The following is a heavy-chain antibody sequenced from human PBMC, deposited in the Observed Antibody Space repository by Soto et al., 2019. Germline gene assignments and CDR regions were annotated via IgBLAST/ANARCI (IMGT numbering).Heavy chain of an antibody. J-gene: IGHJ3*02. Sequence: ASVKVSCKVSRYTLTELSMHWVRQAPGKGLEWMGGFDPEDGETIYAQKFQDRVTMTEDTSTDTAYMELSSLRSEDTAVYYCATGIEYSSSSDAFDIWGQGTMVTVSS. D-gene: IGHD6-6*01. CDR3: ATGIEYSSSSDAFDI. CDR2: FDPEDGET. CDR1: RYTLTELS. V-gene: IGHV1-24*01.